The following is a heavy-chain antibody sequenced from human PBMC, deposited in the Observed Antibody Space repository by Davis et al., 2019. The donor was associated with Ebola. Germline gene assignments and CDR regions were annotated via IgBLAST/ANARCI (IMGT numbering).Heavy chain of an antibody. CDR1: GFTFTSYW. Sequence: HTGGSLTLSCAASGFTFTSYWMHWVRQAPGKGLVWVSRINSDGSSTSYADSVKGRFTISRDNSKNTLYLQMNSLRAEDTAVYYCAKGTPDIVATIFSKDAFDIWGQGTMVTVSS. CDR3: AKGTPDIVATIFSKDAFDI. D-gene: IGHD5-12*01. V-gene: IGHV3-74*01. J-gene: IGHJ3*02. CDR2: INSDGSST.